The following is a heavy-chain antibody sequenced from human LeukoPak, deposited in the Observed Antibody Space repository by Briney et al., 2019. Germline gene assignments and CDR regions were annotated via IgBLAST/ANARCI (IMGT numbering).Heavy chain of an antibody. V-gene: IGHV3-21*01. J-gene: IGHJ3*02. CDR3: ARDKAGATKNAFDI. D-gene: IGHD1-26*01. Sequence: GGSLRLSCAASGFTFSSYSMNWVRQAPGKGLEWVSSISSSSSYIYYADSGKGRFTISRDNAKNSLYLQMNRLRAEDTAVYYCARDKAGATKNAFDIWGQGTMVTVSS. CDR1: GFTFSSYS. CDR2: ISSSSSYI.